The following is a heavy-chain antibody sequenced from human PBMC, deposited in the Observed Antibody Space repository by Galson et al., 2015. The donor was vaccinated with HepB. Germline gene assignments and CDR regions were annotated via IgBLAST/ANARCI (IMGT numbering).Heavy chain of an antibody. CDR3: ARQMLGGQWLVLGESVGADWPSFDY. CDR1: GFTFSSYS. D-gene: IGHD6-19*01. Sequence: SLRLSCAASGFTFSSYSMNWVRQAPGKGLEWVSYISSSSSTIYYADSVKGRFTISRDNAKNSLYLQMNSLRAEDTAVYYCARQMLGGQWLVLGESVGADWPSFDYWGQGTLVTVSS. J-gene: IGHJ4*02. CDR2: ISSSSSTI. V-gene: IGHV3-48*01.